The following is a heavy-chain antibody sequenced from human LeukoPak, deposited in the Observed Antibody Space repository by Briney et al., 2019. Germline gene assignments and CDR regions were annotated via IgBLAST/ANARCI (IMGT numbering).Heavy chain of an antibody. D-gene: IGHD3-10*01. J-gene: IGHJ4*02. CDR2: ISSSSSYI. V-gene: IGHV3-21*01. CDR1: GFTFSSYS. CDR3: AREASGEQGYFDY. Sequence: GGSLRLSCAASGFTFSSYSMNWVRQAPGKGLEWVSSISSSSSYIYYADSVKGRFAISRDNAKNSLYLQMNSLRAEDTAVYYCAREASGEQGYFDYWGQGTLVTVSS.